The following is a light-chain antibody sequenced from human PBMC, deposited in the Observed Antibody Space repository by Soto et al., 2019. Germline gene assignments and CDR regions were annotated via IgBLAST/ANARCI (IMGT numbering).Light chain of an antibody. J-gene: IGKJ1*01. CDR1: QSVSSY. CDR3: QQYNNWPPWT. V-gene: IGKV3-15*01. Sequence: EIVMTQSPATLSVSPGDRATLSCRASQSVSSYLDWYQQKPGQAPRLLIYGASTRETGIPARFSGSGSGTEYTLTISSLQSEDVAVYYCQQYNNWPPWTFGQGTKVEIK. CDR2: GAS.